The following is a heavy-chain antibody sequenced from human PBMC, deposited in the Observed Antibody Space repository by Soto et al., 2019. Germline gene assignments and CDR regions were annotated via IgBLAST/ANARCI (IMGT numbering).Heavy chain of an antibody. CDR1: GGTFSSYA. CDR3: ARDHSSSSVWFDP. J-gene: IGHJ5*02. CDR2: IIPIFGTA. D-gene: IGHD6-6*01. V-gene: IGHV1-69*13. Sequence: SVKVSCKASGGTFSSYAISWVRQAPGQGLEWMGGIIPIFGTANYAQKFQGRVTITADESTSTAYMELSSLRSEDTAVYYCARDHSSSSVWFDPWGQGTLVTVSS.